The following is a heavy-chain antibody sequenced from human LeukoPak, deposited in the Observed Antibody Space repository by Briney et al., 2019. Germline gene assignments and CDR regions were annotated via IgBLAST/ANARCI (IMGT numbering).Heavy chain of an antibody. CDR1: GGSISSGGYY. CDR3: ARGSLGDYGNWFDL. J-gene: IGHJ5*02. CDR2: MYYSGST. D-gene: IGHD4-17*01. V-gene: IGHV4-61*03. Sequence: SQTLSLACTVSGGSISSGGYYWSWIRQPPGKGLEWIGYMYYSGSTNFNPSLKTRVTISVDTSKNHFSLKMSSVTAVDTAVYYCARGSLGDYGNWFDLWGQGTLVTVSS.